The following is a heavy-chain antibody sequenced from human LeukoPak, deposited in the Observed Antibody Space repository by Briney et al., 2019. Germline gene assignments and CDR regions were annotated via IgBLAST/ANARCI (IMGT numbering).Heavy chain of an antibody. Sequence: GGSLRLSCAASGFTFSSYAMSWVRQAPGKGLEWVSAISGSGGSTYYADSLKGRFTISRDNSKNTLYLQMNSLRAEDTAVYYCAHPTEYGSSWYGNWFDPWGQGTLVTVSS. CDR3: AHPTEYGSSWYGNWFDP. J-gene: IGHJ5*02. CDR2: ISGSGGST. D-gene: IGHD6-13*01. V-gene: IGHV3-23*01. CDR1: GFTFSSYA.